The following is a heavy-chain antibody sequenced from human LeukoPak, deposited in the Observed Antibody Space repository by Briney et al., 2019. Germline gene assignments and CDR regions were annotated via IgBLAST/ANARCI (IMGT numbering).Heavy chain of an antibody. D-gene: IGHD1-1*01. V-gene: IGHV3-69-1*01. J-gene: IGHJ4*02. Sequence: GGSLRLSCAASGFTFSGYTMNWVRQAPGKGLEWVSSISSSSSIYYADSVKGRFTISRDNAKNSLYLQMNSLRAEDTAVYYCARSGYNWNDVIFFDYWGQGTLVTVSS. CDR2: ISSSSSI. CDR1: GFTFSGYT. CDR3: ARSGYNWNDVIFFDY.